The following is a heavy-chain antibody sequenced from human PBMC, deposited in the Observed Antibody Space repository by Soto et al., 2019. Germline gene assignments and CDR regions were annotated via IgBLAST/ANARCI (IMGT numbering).Heavy chain of an antibody. J-gene: IGHJ4*02. CDR2: IYYSGNT. CDR3: ARKPMVRGIIGYFDY. Sequence: SETLSLTCTVSGGSISSSSYYWGWIRQPPGKGLEWIGSIYYSGNTYYKTSLKSRVTISVDTSKNHFSLKLTSVTAADTAVYYCARKPMVRGIIGYFDYWGQGALVTVSS. D-gene: IGHD3-10*01. CDR1: GGSISSSSYY. V-gene: IGHV4-39*02.